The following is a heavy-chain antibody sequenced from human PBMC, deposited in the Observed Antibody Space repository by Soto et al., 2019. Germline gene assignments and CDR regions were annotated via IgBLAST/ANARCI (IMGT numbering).Heavy chain of an antibody. D-gene: IGHD3-16*01. J-gene: IGHJ4*02. Sequence: QVQLQESGPGLVKPSETLSLTCTVSGGSISSYYWSWIRQPPGKGLEWLGYIYYSGSTYYNPSLQSRVTISVDTSKNQFSLKLSSVTAADTAVYYCARLWGWSVDYGGQGTLVTVSS. CDR2: IYYSGST. CDR1: GGSISSYY. V-gene: IGHV4-59*08. CDR3: ARLWGWSVDY.